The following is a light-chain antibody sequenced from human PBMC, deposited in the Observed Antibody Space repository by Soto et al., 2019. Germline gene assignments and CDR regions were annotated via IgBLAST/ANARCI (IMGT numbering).Light chain of an antibody. J-gene: IGKJ5*01. CDR3: QQTYTTPIT. CDR1: QGISSN. Sequence: QLTQSPSSLSASVGDRVTITCRASQGISSNLAWYQQTPGRAPKLLIFGASTLQSGVPPRSSGSGSGTDFTLTISSLQPEDFATYFCQQTYTTPITFGQGTRLEIK. CDR2: GAS. V-gene: IGKV1-9*01.